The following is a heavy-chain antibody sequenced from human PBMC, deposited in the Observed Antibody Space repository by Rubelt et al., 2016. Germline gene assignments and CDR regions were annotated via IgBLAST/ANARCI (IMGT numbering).Heavy chain of an antibody. J-gene: IGHJ6*02. D-gene: IGHD6-25*01. CDR3: ARGDSSDPGTPYYYYGMDV. Sequence: SWVRQAPGQGLEWMGGIIPILGIANYAQKFQGRVTITADKSTSAAYMELSSLRSEDTAVYYCARGDSSDPGTPYYYYGMDVWGQGTTVTVSS. CDR2: IIPILGIA. V-gene: IGHV1-69*10.